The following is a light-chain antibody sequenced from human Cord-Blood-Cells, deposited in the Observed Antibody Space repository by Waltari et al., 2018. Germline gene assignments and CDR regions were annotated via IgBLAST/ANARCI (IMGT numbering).Light chain of an antibody. V-gene: IGLV2-14*01. CDR2: DVS. CDR3: SSYTSSSTVV. CDR1: SSAVGGLNH. J-gene: IGLJ2*01. Sequence: QSALTQPSPVSGSPGQSIPIPSSGISSAVGGLNHVSWSQQHPGKAPKLMIYDVSNRPSGVSNRFSGSKSGNTASLTISGLQAEDEADYYCSSYTSSSTVVFGGGTKLTVL.